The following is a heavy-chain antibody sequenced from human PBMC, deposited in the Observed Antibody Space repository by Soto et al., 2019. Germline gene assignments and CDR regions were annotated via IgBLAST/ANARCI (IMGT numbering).Heavy chain of an antibody. D-gene: IGHD1-26*01. CDR2: INPNSGGT. CDR3: ARIGRNYYYYGMDV. V-gene: IGHV1-2*02. Sequence: ASVKVSCKASGYTFTGYYMHWVRQAPGQGLEWMGWINPNSGGTNYAQKFQGRVTMTRNTSISTAYMELSGLRSDDTAVYYCARIGRNYYYYGMDVWGQGTTVTVSS. J-gene: IGHJ6*02. CDR1: GYTFTGYY.